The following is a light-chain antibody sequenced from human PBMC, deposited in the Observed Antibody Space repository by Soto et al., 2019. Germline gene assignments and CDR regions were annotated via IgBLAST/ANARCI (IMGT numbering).Light chain of an antibody. CDR2: DAS. V-gene: IGKV1-33*01. J-gene: IGKJ5*01. Sequence: DIQMTQAPSSLYASVGDRVTITCQARQDISNYLNWYQQKPGKAPKLLIYDASNLETGVPSRFSGSVSGTDFTFTISSLQPEDIATYYCQQYDKLPITFGQGTRLEI. CDR3: QQYDKLPIT. CDR1: QDISNY.